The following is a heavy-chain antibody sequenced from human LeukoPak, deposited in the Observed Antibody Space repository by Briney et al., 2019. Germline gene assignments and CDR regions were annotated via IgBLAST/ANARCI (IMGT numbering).Heavy chain of an antibody. CDR2: ISYDGSNK. D-gene: IGHD4-17*01. Sequence: GGSLRLSCAASGCTFSSYAMHWVRQAPGKGLEWVAVISYDGSNKYYADSVKGRFTISRDNSKNTLYLQMNSLRAEDTAVYYCARDRTPRVTGAFDIWGQGTMVTVSS. J-gene: IGHJ3*02. CDR3: ARDRTPRVTGAFDI. V-gene: IGHV3-30*04. CDR1: GCTFSSYA.